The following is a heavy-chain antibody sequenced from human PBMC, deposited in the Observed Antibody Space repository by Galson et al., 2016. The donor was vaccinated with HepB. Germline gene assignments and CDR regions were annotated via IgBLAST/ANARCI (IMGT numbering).Heavy chain of an antibody. CDR1: GFTFSDYH. D-gene: IGHD3-10*01. V-gene: IGHV3-11*06. CDR2: ISSRGDYT. Sequence: SLRLSCAASGFTFSDYHMAWIRQAPGKRLEWISFISSRGDYTKYADSVKGRLTISRDNARNSLYLKLNGLTVEDTAVYYCARDPSGGQRWPQDYWGQGTLVTVSS. CDR3: ARDPSGGQRWPQDY. J-gene: IGHJ4*02.